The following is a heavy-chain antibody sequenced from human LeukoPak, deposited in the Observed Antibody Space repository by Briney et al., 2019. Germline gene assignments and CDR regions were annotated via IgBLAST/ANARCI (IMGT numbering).Heavy chain of an antibody. CDR3: ARVEETYYYDSSGYEMDY. V-gene: IGHV1-69*13. J-gene: IGHJ4*02. D-gene: IGHD3-22*01. CDR1: GGTFSSYA. CDR2: IISIFGTA. Sequence: SVKVSCKASGGTFSSYAISWVRQAPGQGLEWMGGIISIFGTANYAQKFQGRDTITADESTSTAYMELRSLRSDDTAVYYCARVEETYYYDSSGYEMDYWGQGTLVTVSS.